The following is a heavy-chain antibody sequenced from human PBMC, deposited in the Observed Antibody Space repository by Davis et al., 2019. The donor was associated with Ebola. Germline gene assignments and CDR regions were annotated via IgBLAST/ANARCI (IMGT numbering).Heavy chain of an antibody. CDR3: ARGPVGLQSHWEGFDP. J-gene: IGHJ5*02. CDR1: GFTFSSYS. D-gene: IGHD5-24*01. V-gene: IGHV3-21*01. CDR2: ISSSSSYI. Sequence: GESLKISCAASGFTFSSYSMNWVRQAPGKGLEWVSSISSSSSYIYYADSVKGRFTISRDNSKNTLYLQMNSLRAEDTAVYYCARGPVGLQSHWEGFDPWGQGTLATVSS.